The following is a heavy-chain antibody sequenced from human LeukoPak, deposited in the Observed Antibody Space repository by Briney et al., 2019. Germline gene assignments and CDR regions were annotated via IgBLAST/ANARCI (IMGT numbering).Heavy chain of an antibody. V-gene: IGHV3-30*18. CDR1: GFTFSSYG. J-gene: IGHJ4*02. CDR3: AKDGSYTYYYDSSGYCDY. Sequence: GGSLRLSCAASGFTFSSYGIHWVRQAPGKGLEWVAVISYDGSNKYYADSVKGRFTISRDNSKNTLYLQMNSLRAEDTAVYYCAKDGSYTYYYDSSGYCDYWGQGTLVTVSS. D-gene: IGHD3-22*01. CDR2: ISYDGSNK.